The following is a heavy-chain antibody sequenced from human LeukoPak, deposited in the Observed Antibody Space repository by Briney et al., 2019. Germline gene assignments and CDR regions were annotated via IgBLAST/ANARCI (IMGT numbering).Heavy chain of an antibody. CDR1: GFTFSSYS. V-gene: IGHV3-21*01. D-gene: IGHD5-18*01. Sequence: GGSLRLSCAASGFTFSSYSMNWVRQAPGKGLEWVSSISSRSSYIYYADSVKGRFTISRDNAKNSLYLQMNSLRAEDTAVYYCARDQRYSYGYETENWFDSWGQGTLVTVPS. J-gene: IGHJ5*01. CDR2: ISSRSSYI. CDR3: ARDQRYSYGYETENWFDS.